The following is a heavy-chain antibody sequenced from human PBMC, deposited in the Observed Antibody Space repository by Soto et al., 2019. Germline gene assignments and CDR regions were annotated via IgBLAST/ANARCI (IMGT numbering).Heavy chain of an antibody. CDR1: VWSIDSYY. CDR2: ISETGTT. J-gene: IGHJ5*02. Sequence: QAELQQSGPGLVKASEPLSLSCTVFVWSIDSYYLSWIRQAPGKGLEWIGHISETGTTNYNPSLGSRVTISVDTSRKLISLKLSSDTAADTSVCFCARDPWMSGANWFDPWGPGTLVTVSS. D-gene: IGHD3-10*01. CDR3: ARDPWMSGANWFDP. V-gene: IGHV4-59*12.